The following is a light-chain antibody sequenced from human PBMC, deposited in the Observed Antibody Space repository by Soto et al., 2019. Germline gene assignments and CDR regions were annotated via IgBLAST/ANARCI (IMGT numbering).Light chain of an antibody. CDR2: LNRDGSH. J-gene: IGLJ2*01. CDR3: QTWGPGIRV. CDR1: SGHSNYA. V-gene: IGLV4-69*01. Sequence: QSVLTQSPSASASLGASVKLTCTLSSGHSNYAIAWHQQLPGKGPRYLMKLNRDGSHTKGDGIPDRFSGSRSGAERYLTISGLQSEDEADYYCQTWGPGIRVFGGGTKLTVL.